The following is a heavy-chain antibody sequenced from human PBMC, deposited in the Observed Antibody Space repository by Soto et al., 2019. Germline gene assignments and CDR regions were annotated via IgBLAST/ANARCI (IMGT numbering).Heavy chain of an antibody. V-gene: IGHV4-30-2*01. CDR3: ARGDTAMVTYDY. CDR1: GGSISSGGYS. Sequence: PSETLSLTCAVSGGSISSGGYSWSWIRQPPGKGLEWIGYIYHSGSTYYNPSLKSRVTISVDRSKNQFSLKLSSVTAADTAVYYCARGDTAMVTYDYWGQGTQVTVSS. D-gene: IGHD5-18*01. CDR2: IYHSGST. J-gene: IGHJ4*02.